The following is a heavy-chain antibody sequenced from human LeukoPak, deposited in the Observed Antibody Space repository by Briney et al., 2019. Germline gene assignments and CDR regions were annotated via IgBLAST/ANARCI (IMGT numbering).Heavy chain of an antibody. CDR2: IYHSGTV. D-gene: IGHD4-11*01. J-gene: IGHJ4*02. CDR1: GDSISSLY. V-gene: IGHV4-59*11. CDR3: AKSRLGTDTSTVHSFVY. Sequence: PSEILSLTCSVSGDSISSLYWNWIRQPPGKGLEWIGFIYHSGTVTYNPSLKSRGTMSVDTSKNQVSLKLMSVTAADTAVYYCAKSRLGTDTSTVHSFVYWGQGILVTVSS.